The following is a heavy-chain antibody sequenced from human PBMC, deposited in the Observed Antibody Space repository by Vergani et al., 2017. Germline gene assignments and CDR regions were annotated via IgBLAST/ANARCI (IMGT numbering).Heavy chain of an antibody. D-gene: IGHD3-3*01. J-gene: IGHJ4*02. CDR3: ARDTPCYDFWSVYPDYFDY. V-gene: IGHV4-4*07. CDR1: GGSISSYY. CDR2: IYTSGST. Sequence: QVQLQESGPGLVKTSETLSLTCTVSGGSISSYYWSWIRQPAGKGLEWIGRIYTSGSTNYNPSLKSRVTMSVDTSKNQFSLKLSSVTAADTAVYYCARDTPCYDFWSVYPDYFDYWGQGTLVTVSS.